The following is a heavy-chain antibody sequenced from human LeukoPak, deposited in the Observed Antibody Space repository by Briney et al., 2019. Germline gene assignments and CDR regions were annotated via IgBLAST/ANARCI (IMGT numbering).Heavy chain of an antibody. CDR2: IYPPDSDT. CDR3: ARTSGGYSVGAFDI. J-gene: IGHJ3*02. V-gene: IGHV5-51*01. D-gene: IGHD4-23*01. CDR1: GYSFTNYW. Sequence: GESLKISCQGSGYSFTNYWIGWVRQMPGKGLEWMGIIYPPDSDTRYGPSFQGQVTISADKSISTAYLQWSSLKAPDTALYYCARTSGGYSVGAFDIWGQGTMVTVSS.